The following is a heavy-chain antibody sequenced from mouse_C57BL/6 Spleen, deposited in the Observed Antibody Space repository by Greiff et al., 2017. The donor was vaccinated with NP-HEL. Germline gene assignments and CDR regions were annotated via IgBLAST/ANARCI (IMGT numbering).Heavy chain of an antibody. D-gene: IGHD2-4*01. CDR2: ISDGGSYT. CDR3: ARDLGYDYGYAMDY. CDR1: GFTFSSYA. Sequence: EVKLVESGGGLVKPGGSLKLSCAASGFTFSSYAMSWVRQTPEKRLEWVATISDGGSYTYYPDNVKGRFTISRDNAKNNLYLQMSHLKSEDTAMYYCARDLGYDYGYAMDYWGQGTSVTVSS. V-gene: IGHV5-4*01. J-gene: IGHJ4*01.